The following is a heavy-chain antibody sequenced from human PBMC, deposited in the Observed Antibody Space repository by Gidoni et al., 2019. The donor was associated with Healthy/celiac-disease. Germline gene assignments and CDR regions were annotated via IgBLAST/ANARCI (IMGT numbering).Heavy chain of an antibody. CDR2: IIPIFGTA. J-gene: IGHJ6*02. D-gene: IGHD3-10*01. CDR3: VRLGITMVRGVISYYYGMDV. V-gene: IGHV1-69*01. Sequence: QVQLVQSGAEVKKPGSSVKVSCKASGGTFRSYAISWVRQAPGQGLEWMGGIIPIFGTANYAQKFQGRVTITADESTSTAYMELSSLRSEDTAVYYCVRLGITMVRGVISYYYGMDVWGQGTTVTVSS. CDR1: GGTFRSYA.